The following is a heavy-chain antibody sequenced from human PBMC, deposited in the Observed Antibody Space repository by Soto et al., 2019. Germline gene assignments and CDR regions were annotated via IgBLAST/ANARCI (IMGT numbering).Heavy chain of an antibody. J-gene: IGHJ4*02. CDR1: GFTFSDYW. CDR2: IKQDGSEK. Sequence: GSLRLSCAASGFTFSDYWLSWVRQAPGKGIEWVANIKQDGSEKYYVDSVRGRFTISRDNAKNLLYLQMNSLRAEDTALYYCARDAHITIFGVVIPHFDYWGQGSPVTVSS. CDR3: ARDAHITIFGVVIPHFDY. D-gene: IGHD3-3*01. V-gene: IGHV3-7*01.